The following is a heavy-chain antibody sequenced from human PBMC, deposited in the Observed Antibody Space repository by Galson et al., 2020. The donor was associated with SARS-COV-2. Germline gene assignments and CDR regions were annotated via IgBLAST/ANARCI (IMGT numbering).Heavy chain of an antibody. CDR3: SHMSRCGHLPYFTY. V-gene: IGHV2-5*01. CDR2: IYWNDDK. Sequence: SGPTLVKPTQTLTLTCTFSGFSLSTSAVGVGWIRQPPGKAPEWLALIYWNDDKRYSPSLKSRLTITKDTSKNQVVLTMTNMDPVDTATYYCSHMSRCGHLPYFTYWGRGTLVTVSS. J-gene: IGHJ4*02. CDR1: GFSLSTSAVG. D-gene: IGHD2-21*01.